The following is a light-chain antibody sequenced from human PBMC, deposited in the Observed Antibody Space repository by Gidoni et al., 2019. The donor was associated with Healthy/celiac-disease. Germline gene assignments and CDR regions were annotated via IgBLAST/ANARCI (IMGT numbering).Light chain of an antibody. Sequence: QSVLTQPPSVSGAPGQRVTISCTGSSSNIGAGYEVHWYQQIPGTAPKLLINGNSNRPSGVPDRFSGSKSGTSASLAITGLQAEDEADYYCQSYDSSLSGSVFGGGTKLTVL. CDR1: SSNIGAGYE. CDR3: QSYDSSLSGSV. V-gene: IGLV1-40*01. J-gene: IGLJ2*01. CDR2: GNS.